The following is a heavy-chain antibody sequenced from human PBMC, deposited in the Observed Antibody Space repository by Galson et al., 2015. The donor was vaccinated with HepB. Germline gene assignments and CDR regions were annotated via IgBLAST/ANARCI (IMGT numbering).Heavy chain of an antibody. V-gene: IGHV3-21*01. J-gene: IGHJ4*02. D-gene: IGHD2-2*01. CDR2: ITGSGPYR. Sequence: SLRLSCAASGFTLESYTMNWVRQAPGKGLEWVSCITGSGPYRYYADSVKGRFTISRDTAKNSLYLEMNSLRAADTAVYYCATAAMATHLFDYWGQGTLVTVSS. CDR3: ATAAMATHLFDY. CDR1: GFTLESYT.